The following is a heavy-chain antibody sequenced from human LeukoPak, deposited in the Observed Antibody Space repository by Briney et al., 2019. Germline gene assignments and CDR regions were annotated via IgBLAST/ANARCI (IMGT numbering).Heavy chain of an antibody. Sequence: PGGSLTLSCAASGFTFSNYAMSWLRQAPGKGLEWVSGISGSRCSTYYAAPVKGRITIFSDNSRDTLYLQLNSLSVDDPAGDYFSKFVSPANPDNFDFWGQGTLVTVSS. CDR3: SKFVSPANPDNFDF. CDR1: GFTFSNYA. V-gene: IGHV3-23*01. J-gene: IGHJ4*02. D-gene: IGHD2-21*01. CDR2: ISGSRCST.